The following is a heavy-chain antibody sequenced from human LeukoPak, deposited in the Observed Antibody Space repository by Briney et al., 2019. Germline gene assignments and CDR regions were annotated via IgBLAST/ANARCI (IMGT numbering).Heavy chain of an antibody. V-gene: IGHV4-38-2*01. D-gene: IGHD4-11*01. CDR1: NYSISRGYH. CDR3: ARHTTVDYTPDY. CDR2: IYPSGST. Sequence: PSETLSLTCAVSNYSISRGYHWGWIRQPPGKGLQWIGIIYPSGSTYYNPPLKSRVTISVDTSKNRFSLKLSSVTAADTAVYYCARHTTVDYTPDYWGQGTLVTVSS. J-gene: IGHJ4*02.